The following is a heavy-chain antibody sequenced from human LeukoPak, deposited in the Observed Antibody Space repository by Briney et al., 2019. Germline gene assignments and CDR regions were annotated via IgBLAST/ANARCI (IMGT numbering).Heavy chain of an antibody. CDR3: ARNPPRPYYYGSGNDDH. J-gene: IGHJ4*02. D-gene: IGHD3-10*01. Sequence: ASVKVSCKASGYTFTGYYMHWVRQAPGQGLEWMGWINPNSGGTNYAQKFQGRVTMTRDTSISTAYMELSRLRSDDTAVYYCARNPPRPYYYGSGNDDHWGQGTLVTVSS. V-gene: IGHV1-2*02. CDR1: GYTFTGYY. CDR2: INPNSGGT.